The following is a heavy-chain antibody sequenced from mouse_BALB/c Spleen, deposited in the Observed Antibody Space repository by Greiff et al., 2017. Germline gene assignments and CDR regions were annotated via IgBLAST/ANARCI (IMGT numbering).Heavy chain of an antibody. CDR3: ARSGGNYVTYYAMDY. Sequence: VKLVESGAELVRPGVSVKISCKGSGYTFTDYAMHWVKQSHAKSLEWIGVISTYYGDASYNQKFKGKATMTVDKSSSTAYMELARLTSEDSAIYYCARSGGNYVTYYAMDYWGQGTSVTVSS. V-gene: IGHV1S137*01. CDR1: GYTFTDYA. J-gene: IGHJ4*01. D-gene: IGHD2-1*01. CDR2: ISTYYGDA.